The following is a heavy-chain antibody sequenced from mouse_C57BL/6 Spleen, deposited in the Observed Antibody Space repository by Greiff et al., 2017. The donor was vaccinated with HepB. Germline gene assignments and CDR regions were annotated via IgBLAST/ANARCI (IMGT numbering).Heavy chain of an antibody. CDR3: ARGITTVVAKEMDY. Sequence: QVQLKQPGAELVMPGASVKLSCKASGYTFTSYWMHWVKQRPGQGLEWIGEIDPSDSYTNYNQKFKGKSTLTVDKSSSTAYMQLSSLTSEDSAVYYCARGITTVVAKEMDYWGQGTSVTVSS. CDR2: IDPSDSYT. D-gene: IGHD1-1*01. CDR1: GYTFTSYW. J-gene: IGHJ4*01. V-gene: IGHV1-69*01.